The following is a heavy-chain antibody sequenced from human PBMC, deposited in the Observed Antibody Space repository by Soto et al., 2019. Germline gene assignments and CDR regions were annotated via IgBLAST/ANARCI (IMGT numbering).Heavy chain of an antibody. CDR3: ARLAEWEYYDGMDV. J-gene: IGHJ6*02. CDR1: GFTFSVSA. V-gene: IGHV3-73*01. D-gene: IGHD1-26*01. Sequence: GSLRLSCAVSGFTFSVSAIHWVRQASGKGLEWVGRIRSKADNYATAYGASVKDRFSISRDDSKNTAYLQMSSLNTEDTAVYYCARLAEWEYYDGMDVWGQGTTVTVS. CDR2: IRSKADNYAT.